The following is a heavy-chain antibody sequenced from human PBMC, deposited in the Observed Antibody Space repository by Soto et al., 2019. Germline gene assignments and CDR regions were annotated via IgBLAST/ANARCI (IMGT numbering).Heavy chain of an antibody. Sequence: EVQLVESGGGLVQPGRSLRLSCAASGFTVSSNYMSWVRQPPGRGLEWVAVIFSGGGTEYADSVKDRSTISRDKSKNTLWLQMNSLRVEDTAVYYCARGPRYYYYGMDVWGQGTTVTVSS. CDR3: ARGPRYYYYGMDV. D-gene: IGHD3-9*01. J-gene: IGHJ6*02. CDR2: IFSGGGT. V-gene: IGHV3-66*01. CDR1: GFTVSSNY.